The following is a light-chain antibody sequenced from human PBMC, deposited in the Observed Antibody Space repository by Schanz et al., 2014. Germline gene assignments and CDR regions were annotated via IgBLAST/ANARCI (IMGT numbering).Light chain of an antibody. Sequence: QSVLTQPASVSGSPGQSITISCTGTSSDVGGYNFVSWYQQLPGKAPKLMIYDVSNRPSGVSSRFSGSKSGNTASLTISGLQAEDEADYYCCSYAGTSTTVPFGGGTKLTVL. CDR3: CSYAGTSTTVP. J-gene: IGLJ2*01. V-gene: IGLV2-23*02. CDR1: SSDVGGYNF. CDR2: DVS.